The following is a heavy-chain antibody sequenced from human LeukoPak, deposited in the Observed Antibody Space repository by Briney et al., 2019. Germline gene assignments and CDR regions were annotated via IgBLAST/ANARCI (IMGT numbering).Heavy chain of an antibody. CDR2: IYSGGNT. D-gene: IGHD3-9*01. CDR1: GFSVSNNY. Sequence: GGSLRLSCAASGFSVSNNYMSWVRQAPGKGLEWVSIIYSGGNTYHADSVKGRFTISRDISKNTVFLQMSSLRAEDTAVYYCARVKPEESHNILTGRIGLDYWGQGTLVTVSS. CDR3: ARVKPEESHNILTGRIGLDY. V-gene: IGHV3-66*01. J-gene: IGHJ4*02.